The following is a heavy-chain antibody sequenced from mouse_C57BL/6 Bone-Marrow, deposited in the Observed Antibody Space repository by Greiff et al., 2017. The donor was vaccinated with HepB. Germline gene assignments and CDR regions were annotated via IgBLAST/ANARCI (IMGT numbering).Heavy chain of an antibody. D-gene: IGHD2-4*01. Sequence: VQLVESGAELVRPGASVTLSCKASGYTFTDYEMHWVKQTPVHGLEWIGAIDPETGGTAYNQKFKGKAILTADKSSSTAYMELRSLTSEDSAVYYCTRKGYDYDDYFDYWGQGTTLTVSS. CDR2: IDPETGGT. J-gene: IGHJ2*01. V-gene: IGHV1-15*01. CDR1: GYTFTDYE. CDR3: TRKGYDYDDYFDY.